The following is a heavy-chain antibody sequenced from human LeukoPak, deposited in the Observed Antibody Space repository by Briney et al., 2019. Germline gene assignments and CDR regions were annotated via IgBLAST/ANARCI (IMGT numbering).Heavy chain of an antibody. D-gene: IGHD6-19*01. V-gene: IGHV4-34*01. CDR3: AIIAVAARGVDY. Sequence: SETLSLTCAVYGGSFSGYYWSWIRQPPGKGLEWIGEINHSGSTNYNPSLKSRVTISVDTSKNQFSLKLSSVTAADTAVYYCAIIAVAARGVDYWGQGTLVTVSS. CDR2: INHSGST. J-gene: IGHJ4*02. CDR1: GGSFSGYY.